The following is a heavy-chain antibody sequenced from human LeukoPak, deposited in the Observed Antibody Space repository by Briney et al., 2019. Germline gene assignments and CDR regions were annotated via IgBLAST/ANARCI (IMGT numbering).Heavy chain of an antibody. CDR1: GFTFSSYS. Sequence: GGSLRLSCAASGFTFSSYSMNWIRQAPGKGLEWVSSISSSTSYIYYADSVKGRFTISRDNAKNSLYLQMNSLRAEDTALYYCAKDMDSRYGMHVWGQGTTVTVSS. CDR3: AKDMDSRYGMHV. D-gene: IGHD3/OR15-3a*01. J-gene: IGHJ6*02. V-gene: IGHV3-21*04. CDR2: ISSSTSYI.